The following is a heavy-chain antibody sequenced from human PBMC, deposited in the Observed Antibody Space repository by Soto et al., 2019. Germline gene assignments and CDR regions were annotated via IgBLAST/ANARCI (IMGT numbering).Heavy chain of an antibody. CDR3: ARWSSTWPDNWFDP. D-gene: IGHD6-13*01. CDR2: IGAYNGNT. Sequence: QVQLVQSGAEVKKPGASVKVSCKASGYNFNTYGFSWVRQAPGQGLEWVGWIGAYNGNTKYAQNFHSRVTITTDTSTRTAYMELRSLTSDATAVYYCARWSSTWPDNWFDPWGQVTLGTVSS. J-gene: IGHJ5*02. V-gene: IGHV1-18*01. CDR1: GYNFNTYG.